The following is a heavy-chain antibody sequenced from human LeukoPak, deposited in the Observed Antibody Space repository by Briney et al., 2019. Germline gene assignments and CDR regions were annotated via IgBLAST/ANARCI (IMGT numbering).Heavy chain of an antibody. J-gene: IGHJ4*02. Sequence: GGSLRLSCAASGFTFSSYWMHWVRQAPGKALVWVSRINSDVSSTSYADSVKGRFTISRDNANNTLYLQMNSRRAEDTAVYYCAREPGYSYGYLDYWGQGTLVTVSS. D-gene: IGHD5-18*01. CDR2: INSDVSST. V-gene: IGHV3-74*01. CDR1: GFTFSSYW. CDR3: AREPGYSYGYLDY.